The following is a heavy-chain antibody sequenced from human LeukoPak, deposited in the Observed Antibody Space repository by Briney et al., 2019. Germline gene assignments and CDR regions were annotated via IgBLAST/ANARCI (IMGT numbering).Heavy chain of an antibody. J-gene: IGHJ4*02. V-gene: IGHV3-7*01. Sequence: TGGSLRLSCAASGFTFSTYWMSWVRQARGKGVEGVANIKQDGGDKFYVDSVKGRFTISRDNAKNSMYLQMNSLRAEDTAVYYCARVLPVASRDYWGQGTLVTVSS. CDR2: IKQDGGDK. CDR1: GFTFSTYW. CDR3: ARVLPVASRDY. D-gene: IGHD2-2*01.